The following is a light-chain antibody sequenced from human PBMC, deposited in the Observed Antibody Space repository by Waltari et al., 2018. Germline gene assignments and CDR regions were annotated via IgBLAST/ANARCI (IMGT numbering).Light chain of an antibody. J-gene: IGLJ3*02. CDR2: DVI. CDR1: SSDVGGYNY. Sequence: QSALTQPRSVSGSPGQSVTISCTGTSSDVGGYNYVSWYQQQPGKAPKLMIYDVIRRPSGVPDRFAVSKSGNTASLTISGLQAEDESYYYCCSYAGSYSWVFGGGTMLTVL. V-gene: IGLV2-11*01. CDR3: CSYAGSYSWV.